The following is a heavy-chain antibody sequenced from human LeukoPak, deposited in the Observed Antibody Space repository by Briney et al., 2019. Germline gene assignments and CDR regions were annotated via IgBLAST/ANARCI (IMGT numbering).Heavy chain of an antibody. J-gene: IGHJ4*02. CDR2: IIPIFGTA. D-gene: IGHD1-26*01. Sequence: ASVKVSCKASGGTFSSYAIGWVRQAPGQGLEWMGGIIPIFGTANYAQKFQGRVTITTDESTSTAYMELSSLRSEDTAVYYCARGSQGGSYYEDYWGQGTLVTVSS. CDR1: GGTFSSYA. V-gene: IGHV1-69*05. CDR3: ARGSQGGSYYEDY.